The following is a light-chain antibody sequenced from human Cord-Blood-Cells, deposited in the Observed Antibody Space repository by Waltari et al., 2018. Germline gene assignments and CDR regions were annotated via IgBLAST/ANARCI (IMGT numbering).Light chain of an antibody. CDR2: AAS. V-gene: IGKV1-39*01. CDR3: QQSYRTTLT. J-gene: IGKJ4*01. CDR1: QSINSY. Sequence: SASVGDRVSITCRASQSINSYLNWYQQKPGEAPKLLIYAASSLQSGVPSRFSGSGSGTDFTLTISSLQPEDIATYYWQQSYRTTLTFGGGTKVEIK.